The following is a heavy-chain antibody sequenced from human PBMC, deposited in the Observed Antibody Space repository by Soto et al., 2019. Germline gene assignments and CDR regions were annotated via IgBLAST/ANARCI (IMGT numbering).Heavy chain of an antibody. CDR2: ISAYNGNT. D-gene: IGHD3-10*01. J-gene: IGHJ4*02. CDR1: GYTFTSYG. Sequence: ASVKVSCKASGYTFTSYGISWVRQAPGQGLEWMGWISAYNGNTNYAQKLQGRVTTTTDTSTSTAYMELRSLRSDDTAVYYCARDRAYGSGSYYTNDFDYWGQGTLVAVSS. CDR3: ARDRAYGSGSYYTNDFDY. V-gene: IGHV1-18*04.